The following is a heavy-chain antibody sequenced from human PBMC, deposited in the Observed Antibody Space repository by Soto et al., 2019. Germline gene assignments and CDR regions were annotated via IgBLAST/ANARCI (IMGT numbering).Heavy chain of an antibody. CDR3: ARSQGYQLLSFGH. D-gene: IGHD2-2*01. CDR2: IYYSGST. Sequence: SETLSLTCTVSGGSISSYYWSWIRQPPGKGLEWIGYIYYSGSTNYNPSLKSRVTISVDTSKNQFSLKLSSVTAADTAVYYCARSQGYQLLSFGHWGQGTLVTVSS. V-gene: IGHV4-59*08. J-gene: IGHJ5*02. CDR1: GGSISSYY.